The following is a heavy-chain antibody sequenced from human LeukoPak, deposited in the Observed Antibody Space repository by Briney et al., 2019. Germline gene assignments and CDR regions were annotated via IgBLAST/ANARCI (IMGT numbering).Heavy chain of an antibody. CDR1: GGTFSSYA. D-gene: IGHD3-10*01. CDR2: IIPIFGTA. Sequence: ASVKVSCKASGGTFSSYAISWVRQAPGQGLEWMGGIIPIFGTANYAQKFQGRVTITADESTSTAYMELRSLRSDDTAVYYCAREALMVRGVKSAFDIWGQGTMVTVSS. J-gene: IGHJ3*02. CDR3: AREALMVRGVKSAFDI. V-gene: IGHV1-69*13.